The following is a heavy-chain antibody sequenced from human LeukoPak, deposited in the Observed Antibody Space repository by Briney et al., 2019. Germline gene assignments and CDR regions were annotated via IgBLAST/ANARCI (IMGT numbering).Heavy chain of an antibody. CDR1: GFTFSIYW. D-gene: IGHD3-3*01. CDR3: ARGITGGY. J-gene: IGHJ4*02. V-gene: IGHV3-7*01. CDR2: IKQDGSEK. Sequence: PGGSLRLSCAASGFTFSIYWMSWVRQAPGKGLEWVANIKQDGSEKYYVDSVKGRFTISRDNAKNSLYLQMNSLRAEDTAVYYCARGITGGYWGQGTLVTVSS.